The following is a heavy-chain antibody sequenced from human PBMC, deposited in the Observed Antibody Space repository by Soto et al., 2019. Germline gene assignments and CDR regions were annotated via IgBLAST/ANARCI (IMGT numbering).Heavy chain of an antibody. D-gene: IGHD6-6*01. CDR3: ARAAVSMAALQGQHAFDI. CDR2: ISPNGFT. J-gene: IGHJ3*02. V-gene: IGHV1-18*01. CDR1: GYSFTSYG. Sequence: QVRLVQSGAEVKKPGASVRVSCKASGYSFTSYGITWVRQAPGQGLEWMGWISPNGFTNYAPKFQGTFTRTTDTSTTTAYMEVRTLRSEDTAVYFCARAAVSMAALQGQHAFDIWGHGTLVSVSS.